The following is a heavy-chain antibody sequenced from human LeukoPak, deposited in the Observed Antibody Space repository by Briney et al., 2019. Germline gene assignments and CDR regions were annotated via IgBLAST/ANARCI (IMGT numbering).Heavy chain of an antibody. D-gene: IGHD6-19*01. V-gene: IGHV3-21*01. J-gene: IGHJ6*02. CDR3: AREAVAGLYYGMDV. Sequence: AGSLRLSCAASGFTFSSYSMNWVRQAPGKGLEWVSSISSSSSYIYYADSVKGRFTISRDSAKNSLYLQMNRLRAEDTAVYHCAREAVAGLYYGMDVWGQGTTVTVSS. CDR1: GFTFSSYS. CDR2: ISSSSSYI.